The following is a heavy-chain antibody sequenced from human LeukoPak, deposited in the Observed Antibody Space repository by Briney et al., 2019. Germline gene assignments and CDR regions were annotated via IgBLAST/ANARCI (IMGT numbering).Heavy chain of an antibody. D-gene: IGHD2-15*01. CDR3: AKLEVVVVAATDDAFDI. J-gene: IGHJ3*02. CDR2: ISYDGSNK. V-gene: IGHV3-30*18. Sequence: GGSLRLSCAASGFTFSSYGMHWVRQAPGKGLEWVAVISYDGSNKYYADSVKGRFTISRDNSKNTLYLQMNSLRAEDTAAYYCAKLEVVVVAATDDAFDIWGQGTMVTVSS. CDR1: GFTFSSYG.